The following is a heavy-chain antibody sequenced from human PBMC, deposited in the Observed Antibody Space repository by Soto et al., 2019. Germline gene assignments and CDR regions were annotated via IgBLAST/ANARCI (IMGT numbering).Heavy chain of an antibody. CDR1: GYTFTSYD. CDR3: ARGSRGVRFDP. V-gene: IGHV1-8*01. J-gene: IGHJ5*02. D-gene: IGHD3-10*01. Sequence: QVQLVQSGAEVKKPGASVKVSCKASGYTFTSYDINWGRQATGQGLEWMGWMNPNSGNTGYAQKIKGRVTKTRNNSLSTAYMELSSLRSEDTAVDYCARGSRGVRFDPWGQGTLVTVSS. CDR2: MNPNSGNT.